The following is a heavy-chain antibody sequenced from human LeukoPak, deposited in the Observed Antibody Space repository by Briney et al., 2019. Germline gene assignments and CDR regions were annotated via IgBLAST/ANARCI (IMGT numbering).Heavy chain of an antibody. V-gene: IGHV3-23*01. CDR2: ITGSGDTT. D-gene: IGHD2-8*02. Sequence: GGSLRLSCAASGFTFNSYAMSWVRQAPGKGLELVSSITGSGDTTYYADSVKGRFTISRHNSKNTLYLHKNSLRADETAVYYCASRPRTGIGPLDYWGQGILVTVFS. CDR3: ASRPRTGIGPLDY. J-gene: IGHJ4*02. CDR1: GFTFNSYA.